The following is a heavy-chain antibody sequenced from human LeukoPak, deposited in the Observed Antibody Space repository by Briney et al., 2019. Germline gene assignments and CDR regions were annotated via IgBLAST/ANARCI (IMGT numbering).Heavy chain of an antibody. Sequence: GGSLRLSCAASGFILSDYSMNWVRQAPGKGLEWVSYIDSSAPIIYYADSVKGRFTISRDNAKNSLYLQMNSLRAEDTAVYYCARDASYGDYASWGQGTLVTVSS. V-gene: IGHV3-48*04. J-gene: IGHJ4*02. CDR2: IDSSAPII. CDR1: GFILSDYS. CDR3: ARDASYGDYAS. D-gene: IGHD4-17*01.